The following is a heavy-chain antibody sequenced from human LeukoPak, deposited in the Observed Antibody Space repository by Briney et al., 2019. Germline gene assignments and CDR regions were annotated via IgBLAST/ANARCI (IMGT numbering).Heavy chain of an antibody. Sequence: SETLSLTCAVYGGSFSGYYWSWIRQPPGKGLEWIGEINHSGSTNYNPSLKSRVTISVDTSKNQFSLKLSSVTAADTAVYYCARLTYDYVWGSYRRHAFDIWGQGTMVTVSS. D-gene: IGHD3-16*02. J-gene: IGHJ3*02. CDR2: INHSGST. V-gene: IGHV4-34*01. CDR3: ARLTYDYVWGSYRRHAFDI. CDR1: GGSFSGYY.